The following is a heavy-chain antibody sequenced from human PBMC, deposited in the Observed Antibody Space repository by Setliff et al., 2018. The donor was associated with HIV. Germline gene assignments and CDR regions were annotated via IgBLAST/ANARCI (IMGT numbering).Heavy chain of an antibody. D-gene: IGHD3-22*01. CDR3: ARNPHYFDRSGSYSWFYFDF. J-gene: IGHJ4*02. V-gene: IGHV4-39*07. CDR2: MSYSGST. CDR1: GASISSGPYY. Sequence: SETLSLTCSVSGASISSGPYYWAWIRQPPGKGLEWIWRMSYSGSTIYNSSLKTRVTISVDTSKNHFSPRLSSVSAADTAVYYCARNPHYFDRSGSYSWFYFDFWGQGALVTVS.